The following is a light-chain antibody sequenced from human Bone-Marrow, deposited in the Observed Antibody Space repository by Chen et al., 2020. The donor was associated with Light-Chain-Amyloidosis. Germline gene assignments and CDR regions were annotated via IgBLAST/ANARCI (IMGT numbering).Light chain of an antibody. CDR2: AAS. CDR1: QRISNY. J-gene: IGKJ5*01. CDR3: QQSYIMSSIT. V-gene: IGKV1-39*01. Sequence: DIQMTQSPSSLSASVGDRVTITCRASQRISNYLNWYQQKPGKAPKLLIHAASTLQSGVPLRFSGSGSGTDFILTISSVQPEDFAIYYCQQSYIMSSITFGQGTRLEIK.